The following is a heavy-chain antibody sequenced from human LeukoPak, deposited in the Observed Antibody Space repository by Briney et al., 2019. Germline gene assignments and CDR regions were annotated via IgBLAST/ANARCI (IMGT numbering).Heavy chain of an antibody. V-gene: IGHV4-59*01. J-gene: IGHJ4*02. CDR1: GGSISSYY. Sequence: PSETLSLTCTVSGGSISSYYWSWIRQPPGKGLEWIGYIYYSGSTNYNASLTNRVTISVDTSENQFSLKLSSVTAADTAVYYCAREVGYCSGGSCYSYFDYWGQGTLVTGSS. D-gene: IGHD2-15*01. CDR3: AREVGYCSGGSCYSYFDY. CDR2: IYYSGST.